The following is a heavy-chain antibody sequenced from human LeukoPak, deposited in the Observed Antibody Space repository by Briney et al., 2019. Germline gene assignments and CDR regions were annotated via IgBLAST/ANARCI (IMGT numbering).Heavy chain of an antibody. J-gene: IGHJ4*02. D-gene: IGHD3-22*01. CDR3: ARLDYYDSSGYYY. V-gene: IGHV1-2*02. CDR1: GYTFTGYY. CDR2: INPNSGGT. Sequence: ASVKVSCKASGYTFTGYYMHWMRQAPGQGLEWMGWINPNSGGTNYAQKFQGRVTMTRDTSISTAYMELSRLRSDDTAVYYCARLDYYDSSGYYYWGQGTLVTVSS.